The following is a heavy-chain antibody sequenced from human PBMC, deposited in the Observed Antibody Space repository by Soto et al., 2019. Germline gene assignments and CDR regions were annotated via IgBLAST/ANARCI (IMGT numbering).Heavy chain of an antibody. CDR3: ARGQGSGSYYYYYYGMDV. CDR2: NHYSGST. D-gene: IGHD3-10*01. V-gene: IGHV4-30-4*01. J-gene: IGHJ6*02. Sequence: QVQLQESGPGLVKTSQTLSLTCTVSGGSISSGDYYWTWIRQPPGKGLEWIGSNHYSGSTNYNPSLKSRVTISVDTSKNQFSLNLSSVTAADTAVYYCARGQGSGSYYYYYYGMDVWGLGTTVTVSS. CDR1: GGSISSGDYY.